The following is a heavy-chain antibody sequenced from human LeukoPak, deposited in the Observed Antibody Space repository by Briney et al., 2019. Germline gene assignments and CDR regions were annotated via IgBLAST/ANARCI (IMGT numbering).Heavy chain of an antibody. CDR2: INHSGST. V-gene: IGHV4-34*01. CDR1: GGSFSDYY. J-gene: IGHJ4*02. CDR3: QGLGY. Sequence: SEALPLTCAVYGGSFSDYYWSWFRQPPGKGLEWMGEINHSGSTNYSPSLKSRVTISIDTSKNQFSLILTSVTAADTAVYYCQGLGYWSQGTLVTVSS.